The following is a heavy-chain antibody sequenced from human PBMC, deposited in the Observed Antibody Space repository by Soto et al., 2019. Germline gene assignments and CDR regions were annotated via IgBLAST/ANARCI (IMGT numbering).Heavy chain of an antibody. CDR2: ISYDGSNK. CDR3: ARGHSTYYDFWSGYYKEYYYGMDV. CDR1: GFTFSSYA. V-gene: IGHV3-30-3*01. D-gene: IGHD3-3*01. Sequence: GGSLRLSCAASGFTFSSYAMHWVRQAPGKGLEWVAVISYDGSNKYYADSVKGRFTISRDNSKNTLYLQMNSLRAEDTAVYYCARGHSTYYDFWSGYYKEYYYGMDVWGQGTTVTVSS. J-gene: IGHJ6*02.